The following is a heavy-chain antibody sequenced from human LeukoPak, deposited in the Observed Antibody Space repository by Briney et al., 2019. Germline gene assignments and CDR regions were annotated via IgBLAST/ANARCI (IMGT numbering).Heavy chain of an antibody. CDR3: ARVLQVYDAFDI. J-gene: IGHJ3*02. CDR1: GYTFTGYY. V-gene: IGHV1-2*02. Sequence: ASVKVSCKASGYTFTGYYMHWVRQAPGQGLEWMGWINPNSGGTNYAQKFQGRVTMTRDTSISTAYMELSRLRSDDTAVYYCARVLQVYDAFDIWGQGTMVTVSS. D-gene: IGHD5-24*01. CDR2: INPNSGGT.